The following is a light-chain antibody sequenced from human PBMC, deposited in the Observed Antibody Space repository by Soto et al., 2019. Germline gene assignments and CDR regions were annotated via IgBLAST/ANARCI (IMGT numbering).Light chain of an antibody. J-gene: IGKJ1*01. CDR1: QSVSSN. CDR3: QQYNNWPWP. Sequence: IGMTQSPSTLSVSTGERATLSCRASQSVSSNLAWYRQKPGQAPRLLIYGASTRATGIPARFSGSGSGREFTLTISSLQSEDFAGYYCQQYNNWPWPFGQGTKGAI. V-gene: IGKV3-15*01. CDR2: GAS.